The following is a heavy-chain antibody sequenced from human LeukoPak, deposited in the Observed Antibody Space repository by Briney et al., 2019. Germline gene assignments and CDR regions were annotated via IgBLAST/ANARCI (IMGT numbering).Heavy chain of an antibody. Sequence: PGGSLRLSCAASGFTVSSNYMNWVRQFPGKGLEWVSILYRDGSTYYADSVRGRFTISRDNSKNTLYLQMNSLRAEDTAVYYCAKDMEGATNYFDYWGQGTLVTVSS. CDR2: LYRDGST. D-gene: IGHD1-26*01. CDR1: GFTVSSNY. J-gene: IGHJ4*02. CDR3: AKDMEGATNYFDY. V-gene: IGHV3-53*05.